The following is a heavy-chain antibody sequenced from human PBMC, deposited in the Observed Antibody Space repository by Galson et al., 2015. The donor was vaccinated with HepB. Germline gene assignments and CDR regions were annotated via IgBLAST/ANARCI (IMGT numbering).Heavy chain of an antibody. D-gene: IGHD3-3*01. V-gene: IGHV3-11*01. CDR3: ARYYDFWSGYYRRNAFDI. CDR2: ISSSGSTI. J-gene: IGHJ3*02. Sequence: SLRLSCAASGFTFSDYYMSWIRQAPGKGLEWVSYISSSGSTIYYADSVKGRFTISRDNAKNSLYLQMNSLRAEDTAVYYCARYYDFWSGYYRRNAFDIWGQGTMVTVSS. CDR1: GFTFSDYY.